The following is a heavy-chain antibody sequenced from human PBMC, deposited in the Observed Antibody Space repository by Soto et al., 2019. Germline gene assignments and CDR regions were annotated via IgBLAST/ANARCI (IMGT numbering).Heavy chain of an antibody. V-gene: IGHV3-15*01. J-gene: IGHJ4*02. D-gene: IGHD3-9*01. CDR2: IKSKTDGGTT. CDR1: GFTFSNAW. Sequence: PGGSLRLSCAASGFTFSNAWMSWVRQAPGKGLEWVGRIKSKTDGGTTDYAAPVKGRFTISRDDSKNKLYLQMNSLKTEDTAVYYCTTRRRYFDWLDGDYWGQGTLVTVSS. CDR3: TTRRRYFDWLDGDY.